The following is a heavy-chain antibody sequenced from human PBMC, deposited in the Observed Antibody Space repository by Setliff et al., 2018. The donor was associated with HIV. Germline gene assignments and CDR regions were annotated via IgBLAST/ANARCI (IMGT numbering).Heavy chain of an antibody. CDR2: MNPNSGDT. CDR1: GYTFTTYD. J-gene: IGHJ5*02. V-gene: IGHV1-8*02. D-gene: IGHD3-3*01. Sequence: ASVKVSCKASGYTFTTYDINWVRQATGQGLEWMGWMNPNSGDTGYAQMFQDRITMTRDTSIGTAYLELSNLRSDVTAVYYCARGALRFLEWFQIDPWGQGTLVTVSS. CDR3: ARGALRFLEWFQIDP.